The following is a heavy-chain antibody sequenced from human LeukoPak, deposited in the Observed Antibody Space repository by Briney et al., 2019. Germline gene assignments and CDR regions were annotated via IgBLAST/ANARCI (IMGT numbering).Heavy chain of an antibody. D-gene: IGHD5-12*01. CDR3: AKAPSGYADY. V-gene: IGHV3-30*02. CDR2: VRYDGGAK. CDR1: GFTFSNYG. J-gene: IGHJ4*02. Sequence: GGSLRLSCAASGFTFSNYGMHWVRQAPGKGLEWVAFVRYDGGAKFYADSVKGRFTISRDNSKNTVDLQMYSLKSEDTAVYYCAKAPSGYADYWGQGTVVTVSS.